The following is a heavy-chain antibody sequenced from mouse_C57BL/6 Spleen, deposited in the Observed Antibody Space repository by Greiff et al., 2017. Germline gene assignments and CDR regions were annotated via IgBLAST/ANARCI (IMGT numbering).Heavy chain of an antibody. D-gene: IGHD1-1*01. V-gene: IGHV1-50*01. J-gene: IGHJ2*01. Sequence: QVQLQQPGAELVKPGASVKLSCKASGYTFTSYWMQWVKQRPGQGLEWIGEIDPSDSYTNYNQKFKGKATLTVDTSSSTAYMQLSSLTSEDSAVYYCARRDYYGSSYYFDYWGQDTTLTVSS. CDR2: IDPSDSYT. CDR3: ARRDYYGSSYYFDY. CDR1: GYTFTSYW.